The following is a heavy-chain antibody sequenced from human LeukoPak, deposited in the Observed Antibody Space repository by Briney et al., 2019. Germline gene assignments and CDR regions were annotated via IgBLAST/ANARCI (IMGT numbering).Heavy chain of an antibody. D-gene: IGHD4-17*01. J-gene: IGHJ4*02. CDR2: INPNSGGT. Sequence: ASVKVSCKASGYTFTGYYMHWVRQAPGQGLEWMGWINPNSGGTNYAQKFQGRVTMTRDTSISTAYMKLSSVTAADTAVYYCATTNDYGDYFDYWGQGTLVTVSS. CDR1: GYTFTGYY. V-gene: IGHV1-2*02. CDR3: ATTNDYGDYFDY.